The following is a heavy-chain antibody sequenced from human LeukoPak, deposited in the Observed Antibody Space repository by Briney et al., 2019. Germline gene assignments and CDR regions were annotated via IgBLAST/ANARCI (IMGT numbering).Heavy chain of an antibody. Sequence: PGGSLRLSCAASGFTFSSYGMHWVRQATGKGLEWVAVISYDGSNKYYADSVKGRFTISRDNSKNTLYLQMNSLRAEDTAVYYCAKDRDGKYSSSYSSFDPWGQGTLVTVSS. J-gene: IGHJ5*02. CDR1: GFTFSSYG. D-gene: IGHD6-13*01. CDR3: AKDRDGKYSSSYSSFDP. CDR2: ISYDGSNK. V-gene: IGHV3-30*18.